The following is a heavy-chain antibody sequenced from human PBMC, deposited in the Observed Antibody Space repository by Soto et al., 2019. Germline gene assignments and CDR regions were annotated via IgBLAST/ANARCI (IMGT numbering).Heavy chain of an antibody. J-gene: IGHJ4*02. D-gene: IGHD4-17*01. CDR2: IYYTGAT. CDR1: GGSISSGNYV. CDR3: ARHFTHMYGDDYFDY. Sequence: QLQLQESGPGLMKPSETLSLTCTVSGGSISSGNYVWAWIRQSPGKGLEWIGRIYYTGATYYNPSLQRRVTVSVHTSTSQFSLKLSSVTAADTAVYYCARHFTHMYGDDYFDYWGQGTLVTVSS. V-gene: IGHV4-39*01.